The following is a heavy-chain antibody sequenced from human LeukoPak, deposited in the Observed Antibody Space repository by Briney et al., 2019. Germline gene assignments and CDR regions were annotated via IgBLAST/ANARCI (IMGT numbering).Heavy chain of an antibody. CDR3: ASSPWGTRDY. Sequence: PGGSLRLSCAASGFTFSSYSINWVRQAPGKGLEWVSYISSSSSTIYYADSVKGRFTISRDNAKNSLYLQMNSLRDEDTAVYYCASSPWGTRDYWGQGTLVTVSS. J-gene: IGHJ4*02. D-gene: IGHD3-16*01. CDR2: ISSSSSTI. CDR1: GFTFSSYS. V-gene: IGHV3-48*02.